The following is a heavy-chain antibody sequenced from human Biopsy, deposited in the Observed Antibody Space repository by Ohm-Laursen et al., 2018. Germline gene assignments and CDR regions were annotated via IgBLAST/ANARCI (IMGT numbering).Heavy chain of an antibody. CDR3: VKQWGGYNFDS. Sequence: SVKVSCKTSGYTFSNYGINWVRQAPGQGLEWMGWISAYNSNTYSAQKVQGRVSMTTDTSTTTAYMELRSLRSDDTAVYYCVKQWGGYNFDSWGQGTLVTVSS. D-gene: IGHD1-14*01. J-gene: IGHJ5*01. V-gene: IGHV1-18*01. CDR2: ISAYNSNT. CDR1: GYTFSNYG.